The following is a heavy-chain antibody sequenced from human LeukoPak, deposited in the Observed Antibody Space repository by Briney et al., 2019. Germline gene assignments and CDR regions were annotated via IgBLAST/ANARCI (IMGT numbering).Heavy chain of an antibody. V-gene: IGHV4-38-2*01. CDR3: ARQIYGDYGNWFDP. Sequence: SETLSLTCAVSGYSISSGYYWGWIRQPPGKGLEWIGSIYYSGSTYYNPSLKSRVTISVDTSKNQFSLKLSSVTAADTAVYYCARQIYGDYGNWFDPWGQGTLVTVSS. J-gene: IGHJ5*02. CDR2: IYYSGST. D-gene: IGHD4-17*01. CDR1: GYSISSGYY.